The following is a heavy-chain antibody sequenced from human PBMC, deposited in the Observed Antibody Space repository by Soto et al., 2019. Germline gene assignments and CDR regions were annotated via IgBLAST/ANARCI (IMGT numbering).Heavy chain of an antibody. J-gene: IGHJ3*02. Sequence: QITLKESGPPLVKPTQTLTLTCTFSGFSLSTSGVGVGWIRQPPGKALEWLALIYWDDDKRYSPSLKSRLTITKDTSKNQVVLTMTNMDPVDTATYYCAHRPPLRVFGVVIIPHDAFDIWGQGTMVTVSS. V-gene: IGHV2-5*02. CDR2: IYWDDDK. D-gene: IGHD3-3*01. CDR1: GFSLSTSGVG. CDR3: AHRPPLRVFGVVIIPHDAFDI.